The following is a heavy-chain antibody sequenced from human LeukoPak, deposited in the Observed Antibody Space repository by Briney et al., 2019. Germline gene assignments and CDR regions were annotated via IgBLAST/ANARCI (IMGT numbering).Heavy chain of an antibody. Sequence: GGSLRLSCAASGFTFSSYWMHWVRQAPGKGLVWVSRINSDGSSTSYADSVKGRFTISRDNAKNTLYLQMSSLRAEDTALCYCAKTVRTRWGFDYWGQGTLVTVSS. J-gene: IGHJ4*02. CDR2: INSDGSST. D-gene: IGHD4-23*01. V-gene: IGHV3-74*01. CDR1: GFTFSSYW. CDR3: AKTVRTRWGFDY.